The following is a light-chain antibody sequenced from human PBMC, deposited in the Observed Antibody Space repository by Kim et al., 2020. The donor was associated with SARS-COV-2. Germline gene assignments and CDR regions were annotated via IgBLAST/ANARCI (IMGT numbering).Light chain of an antibody. Sequence: LTQPASVSGSPGQSITISCTGTSSNIGSHNLVSWYQQHPGKVPKLLIYEVTKRPSGVSSRFSGSKSGKMASLTISGLQAEDEADYYCCSYAGSSTLAFGGGTQLTVL. V-gene: IGLV2-23*02. J-gene: IGLJ3*02. CDR1: SSNIGSHNL. CDR3: CSYAGSSTLA. CDR2: EVT.